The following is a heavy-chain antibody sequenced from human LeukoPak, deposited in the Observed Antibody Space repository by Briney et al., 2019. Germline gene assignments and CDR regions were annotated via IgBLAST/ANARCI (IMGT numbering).Heavy chain of an antibody. CDR2: INPSGGST. V-gene: IGHV1-46*01. D-gene: IGHD3/OR15-3a*01. CDR1: GYTFTDYF. J-gene: IGHJ4*02. Sequence: ASVKVSCKASGYTFTDYFMLWVRQAPGQGLEWMGIINPSGGSTSYAQKFQGRVTMTRDMSTSTVYMELSSLRSEDTAVYYCARIWTGGYWGQGTLVTVSS. CDR3: ARIWTGGY.